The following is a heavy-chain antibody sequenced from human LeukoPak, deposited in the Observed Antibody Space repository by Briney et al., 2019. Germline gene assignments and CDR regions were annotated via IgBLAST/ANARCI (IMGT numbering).Heavy chain of an antibody. Sequence: ASVKVSCKASGYTFTSYGISWVRQAPGQGLEWMGWISAYNGNTNYAQKLLGRATMTTDTSTSTAYMELRSLRSDDTAVYYCARTYYYDSSGYYYVGSLDYYYYGMDVWGQGTTVTVSS. V-gene: IGHV1-18*01. D-gene: IGHD3-22*01. CDR2: ISAYNGNT. CDR1: GYTFTSYG. J-gene: IGHJ6*02. CDR3: ARTYYYDSSGYYYVGSLDYYYYGMDV.